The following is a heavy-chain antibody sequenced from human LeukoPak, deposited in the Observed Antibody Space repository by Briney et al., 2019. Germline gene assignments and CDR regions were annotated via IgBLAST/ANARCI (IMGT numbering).Heavy chain of an antibody. D-gene: IGHD4-23*01. Sequence: ASVKVSCKASGYSFTNYGISWVRQAPGQGLEWMGWVSTYNGNTNYAQELQGRVTMTTDTSTSTAYMELRTLRSDDTAVYYCARDQAVAPIQHWRQGTLVTVFS. CDR1: GYSFTNYG. J-gene: IGHJ1*01. V-gene: IGHV1-18*01. CDR2: VSTYNGNT. CDR3: ARDQAVAPIQH.